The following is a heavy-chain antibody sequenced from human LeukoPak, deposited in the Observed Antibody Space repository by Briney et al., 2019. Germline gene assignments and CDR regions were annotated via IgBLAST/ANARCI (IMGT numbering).Heavy chain of an antibody. Sequence: GGSLRLSCAASGFTFSSDAMSWVRQAPGKGLEWVSAISGSGGSTYYADSVKGRFTISRDNSKNTLYLQMNSLRAEDTAVYYCANFGEGYYDSRTRFDYWGQGTLVTVSS. CDR3: ANFGEGYYDSRTRFDY. V-gene: IGHV3-23*01. D-gene: IGHD3-22*01. CDR2: ISGSGGST. J-gene: IGHJ4*02. CDR1: GFTFSSDA.